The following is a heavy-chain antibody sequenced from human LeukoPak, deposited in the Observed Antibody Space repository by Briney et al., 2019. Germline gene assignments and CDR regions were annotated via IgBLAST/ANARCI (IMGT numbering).Heavy chain of an antibody. CDR1: GFTVSSNY. D-gene: IGHD4-17*01. CDR3: ARGVTTGNWYFDL. Sequence: GGSLRLSCAASGFTVSSNYMSWVRQAPGKGLEWVSVIYSGGRTYYADSVKGRFTISRDNSKNTLYLQMNSLRAEDTAVYYCARGVTTGNWYFDLWGRGTLATVSS. V-gene: IGHV3-66*01. CDR2: IYSGGRT. J-gene: IGHJ2*01.